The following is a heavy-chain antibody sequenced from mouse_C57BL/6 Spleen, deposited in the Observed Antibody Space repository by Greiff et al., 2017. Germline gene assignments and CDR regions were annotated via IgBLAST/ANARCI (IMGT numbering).Heavy chain of an antibody. CDR3: ARNGYGNYGAY. Sequence: QVQLQQSGPGLVQPSQSLSITCTVSGFSLTSYGVHWVRQSPGKGLEWLGVIWSGGSTDYNAAFISRLSISKDNSKSQVFFKMNSLQADDTAIYYCARNGYGNYGAYWGQGTLVTVSA. CDR2: IWSGGST. V-gene: IGHV2-2*01. D-gene: IGHD2-10*02. J-gene: IGHJ3*01. CDR1: GFSLTSYG.